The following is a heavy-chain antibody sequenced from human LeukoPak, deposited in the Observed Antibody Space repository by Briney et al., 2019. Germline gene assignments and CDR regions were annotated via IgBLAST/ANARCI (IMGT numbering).Heavy chain of an antibody. D-gene: IGHD6-13*01. CDR3: ARGISSSWYSVDY. CDR2: ISSSSSYI. V-gene: IGHV3-21*01. Sequence: GGSLRLSCAASGFTFSSYSMNWVRQAPGKGLEWVSSISSSSSYIYYADSVKGRFTISGDNAKNSLYLQMNSLRAEDTAVYYCARGISSSWYSVDYWGQGTLVTVSS. CDR1: GFTFSSYS. J-gene: IGHJ4*02.